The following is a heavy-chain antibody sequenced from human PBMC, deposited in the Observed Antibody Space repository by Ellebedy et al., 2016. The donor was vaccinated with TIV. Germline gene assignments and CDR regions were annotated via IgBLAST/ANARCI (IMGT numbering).Heavy chain of an antibody. D-gene: IGHD5-24*01. V-gene: IGHV3-20*03. J-gene: IGHJ6*02. Sequence: GGSLRLXXAASGFRFGDYGMSWVRQGPGKGLEWVSGINWSGDTTGYADSVKGRFTISRDSAKNSLFLQMNSLRDEDTALYYCARGNRARDYTYYFGLDVWGQGTTVTVSS. CDR3: ARGNRARDYTYYFGLDV. CDR1: GFRFGDYG. CDR2: INWSGDTT.